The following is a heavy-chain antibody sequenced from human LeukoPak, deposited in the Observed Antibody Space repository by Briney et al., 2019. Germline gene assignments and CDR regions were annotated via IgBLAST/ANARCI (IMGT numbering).Heavy chain of an antibody. CDR1: GYTFTTYG. CDR3: ARGDYGDSASIDY. V-gene: IGHV1-18*01. Sequence: ASVKVSCTASGYTFTTYGIRWVRHAPGQGHECMGWISGYNANANYAQKLQGRHTMTTDTSTSTAYMELRSLRSDDTAVYYCARGDYGDSASIDYWGQGSLVTVSS. CDR2: ISGYNANA. D-gene: IGHD4-17*01. J-gene: IGHJ4*02.